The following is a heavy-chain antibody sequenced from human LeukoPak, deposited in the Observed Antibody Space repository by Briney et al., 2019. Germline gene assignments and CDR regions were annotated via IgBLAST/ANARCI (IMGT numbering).Heavy chain of an antibody. CDR3: ARQLWPHKHYYYYYMDV. CDR2: ISGSGDRT. CDR1: GFTFSSYG. Sequence: PGGTLRLSCAASGFTFSSYGMSWVRQAPGKGLEWVSAISGSGDRTYYADSVKGRFTISRDNAKNSLYLQMNSLRAEDTAVYYCARQLWPHKHYYYYYMDVWGKGTTVTISS. J-gene: IGHJ6*03. D-gene: IGHD5-18*01. V-gene: IGHV3-23*01.